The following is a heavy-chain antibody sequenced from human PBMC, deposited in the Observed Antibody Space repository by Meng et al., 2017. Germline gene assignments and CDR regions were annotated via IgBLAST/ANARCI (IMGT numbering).Heavy chain of an antibody. D-gene: IGHD3-22*01. CDR1: GGSISSSNW. V-gene: IGHV4-4*02. CDR2: IYHSGST. Sequence: QGQLPESGPGLVKPSGTLSPTGAVSGGSISSSNWWSWVRQPPGKGLEWIGEIYHSGSTNYNPSLKSRVTISVVKSKNQFSLKLSSVTAADTAVYYCARAGVGYYDSSGPYSYWGQGTLVTVSS. J-gene: IGHJ4*02. CDR3: ARAGVGYYDSSGPYSY.